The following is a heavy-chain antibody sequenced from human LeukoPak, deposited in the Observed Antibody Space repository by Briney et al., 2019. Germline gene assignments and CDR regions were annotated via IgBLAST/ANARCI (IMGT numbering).Heavy chain of an antibody. CDR3: AKGQLLWFGELFPLFDY. V-gene: IGHV3-23*01. CDR2: ISGSGGST. J-gene: IGHJ4*02. D-gene: IGHD3-10*01. Sequence: PGGSLRLSCAASGFTFSSYAMSWVRQAPGKGLEWVSAISGSGGSTYYADSVKGRFTISRDNSKNTLCLQMNSLRAEDTAVYYCAKGQLLWFGELFPLFDYWGQGTLVTVSS. CDR1: GFTFSSYA.